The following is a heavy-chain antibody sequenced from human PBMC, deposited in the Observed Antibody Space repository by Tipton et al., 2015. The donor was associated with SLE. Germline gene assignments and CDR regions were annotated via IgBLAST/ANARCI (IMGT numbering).Heavy chain of an antibody. J-gene: IGHJ4*02. CDR1: GGSVSGSCSY. D-gene: IGHD5-12*01. Sequence: TLSLTCPVSGGSVSGSCSYWNWHPLEQGTGLDGVGYLFSISNGSTSYNPSLKSRLTISVDTSKNQFSLKLSSVTAADTAVYYCARDRRRGYGRLDDGRQGSLGNGPS. V-gene: IGHV4-31*03. CDR3: ARDRRRGYGRLDD. CDR2: LFSISNGST.